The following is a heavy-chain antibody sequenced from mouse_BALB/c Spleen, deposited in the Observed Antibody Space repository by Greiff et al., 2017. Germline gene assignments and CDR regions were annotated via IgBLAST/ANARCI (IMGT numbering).Heavy chain of an antibody. Sequence: EVKLVESGPGLVKPSQSLSLTCSVTGYSITSGYYWNWIRQFPGNKLEWMGYISYDGSNNYNPSLKNRISITRDTSKNQFFLKLNSVTTEDTATYYCAREGKNAMDYGGQGTSVTVSS. CDR3: AREGKNAMDY. J-gene: IGHJ4*01. V-gene: IGHV3-6*02. CDR2: ISYDGSN. CDR1: GYSITSGYY.